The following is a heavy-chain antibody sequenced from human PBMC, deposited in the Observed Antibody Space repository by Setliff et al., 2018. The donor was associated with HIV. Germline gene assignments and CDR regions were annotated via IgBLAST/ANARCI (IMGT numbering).Heavy chain of an antibody. J-gene: IGHJ4*02. CDR3: ARESYDYGDYVGSSSFDY. D-gene: IGHD4-17*01. CDR2: IKSQRDGGTI. CDR1: GFTFSYAW. V-gene: IGHV3-15*01. Sequence: GGSLRLSCAASGFTFSYAWMNWVRQAPGKGLEWVGRIKSQRDGGTIDYAAPVTGRFTISRDDSKNTLSLQMNSLRAEDTAVYYCARESYDYGDYVGSSSFDYWGQGTLVTVSS.